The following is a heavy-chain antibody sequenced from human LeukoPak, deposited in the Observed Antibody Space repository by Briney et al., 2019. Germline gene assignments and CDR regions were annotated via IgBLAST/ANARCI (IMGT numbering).Heavy chain of an antibody. CDR2: ICPDGTGI. J-gene: IGHJ4*02. Sequence: GGSLRLSCAASGFIFSFYCMHWVRQAPGKGPMWVSRICPDGTGISYADSVKARFTTSRDNAKNTVYLQTNSLREEDTAVYYCVRDFRSADYWGQGTLVTVSS. CDR3: VRDFRSADY. V-gene: IGHV3-74*01. CDR1: GFIFSFYC.